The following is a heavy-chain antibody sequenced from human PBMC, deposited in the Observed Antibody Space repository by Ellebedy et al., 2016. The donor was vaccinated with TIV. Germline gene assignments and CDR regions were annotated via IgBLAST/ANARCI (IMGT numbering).Heavy chain of an antibody. J-gene: IGHJ4*02. CDR2: INHSGST. D-gene: IGHD4-11*01. CDR3: ASYSSRIRNLEY. Sequence: MPSETLSLTCAVYGGSFRGYYWSWIRPPPGKGLEWIGEINHSGSTNYNPSLKSRVIISVDTSKNQFSLKLSSVTAADTAVYYCASYSSRIRNLEYWGQGTLVTVSS. V-gene: IGHV4-34*01. CDR1: GGSFRGYY.